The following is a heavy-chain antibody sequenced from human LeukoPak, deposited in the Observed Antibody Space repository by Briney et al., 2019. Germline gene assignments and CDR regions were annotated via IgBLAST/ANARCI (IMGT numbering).Heavy chain of an antibody. CDR3: AKGLRTGVGPYMGYHYYMDV. Sequence: GGSLRLSCAASGFTFSSYAMSWVRQAPGKGLKWVSTINDNGDGTYYADSVKGRFTISRDNSYNTVSLQMNSLRDEDTGVYYCAKGLRTGVGPYMGYHYYMDVWGKGTTVTVSS. CDR2: INDNGDGT. CDR1: GFTFSSYA. J-gene: IGHJ6*03. D-gene: IGHD3-16*01. V-gene: IGHV3-23*01.